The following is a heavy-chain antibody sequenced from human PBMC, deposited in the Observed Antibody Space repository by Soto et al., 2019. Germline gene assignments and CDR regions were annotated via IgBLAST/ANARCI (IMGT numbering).Heavy chain of an antibody. Sequence: QLHLVQSGAVVKKPGASVTVSCSASGYPVTAYYMHWVRQAPGRGLEWMGGINPATGAAKYTQTFQGRVTMARDTSPSTVFMGLGGLTSEDTAVFYWARGGGVGVAGSAAFDMWGQGTLVTVSS. CDR2: INPATGAA. V-gene: IGHV1-2*02. J-gene: IGHJ3*02. D-gene: IGHD3-3*01. CDR1: GYPVTAYY. CDR3: ARGGGVGVAGSAAFDM.